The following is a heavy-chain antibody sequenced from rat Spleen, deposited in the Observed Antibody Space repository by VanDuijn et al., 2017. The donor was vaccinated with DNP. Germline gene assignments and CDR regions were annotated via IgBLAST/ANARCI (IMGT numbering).Heavy chain of an antibody. D-gene: IGHD1-7*01. CDR3: VREDHGVHA. CDR2: INKDSRTI. Sequence: EVKLVESGGGLVQPGRSLKLSCAASGFNFNDYWMGWVRQAPGKGLEWIAEINKDSRTIKYSPSVKDRFTISRDNVQNALYLQMSKLGSEDTAIYYFVREDHGVHAWAQGASVTVSS. J-gene: IGHJ4*01. CDR1: GFNFNDYW. V-gene: IGHV4-2*01.